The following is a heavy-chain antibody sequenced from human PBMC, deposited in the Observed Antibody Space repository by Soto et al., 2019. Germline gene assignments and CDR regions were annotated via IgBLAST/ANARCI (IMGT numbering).Heavy chain of an antibody. V-gene: IGHV4-61*01. CDR1: GGSFSSGSYN. D-gene: IGHD3-22*01. CDR3: ARTDYVSSGYYGYYFDY. J-gene: IGHJ4*02. CDR2: LYYSGST. Sequence: SETLSLTCTVSGGSFSSGSYNWSRIRPPPGKGWEWIGYLYYSGSTNHNPSLKSRVTISVDTTKNQFSRKLSSVTAADTAVYYCARTDYVSSGYYGYYFDYWGQGTLVTVSS.